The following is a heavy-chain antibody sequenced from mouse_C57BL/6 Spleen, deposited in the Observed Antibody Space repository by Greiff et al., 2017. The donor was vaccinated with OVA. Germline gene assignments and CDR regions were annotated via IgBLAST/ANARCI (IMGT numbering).Heavy chain of an antibody. D-gene: IGHD2-1*01. CDR1: GYTFTDYY. CDR3: ASQIYYAPFAY. J-gene: IGHJ3*01. V-gene: IGHV1-26*01. CDR2: INPNNGGT. Sequence: VQLQQSGPELVKPGASVKISCKASGYTFTDYYMNWVKQSHGKSLEWIGDINPNNGGTSYNQKFKGKATLTVDKSSSTAYMELRSLTSEDSAVYYCASQIYYAPFAYWGQGTLVTVSA.